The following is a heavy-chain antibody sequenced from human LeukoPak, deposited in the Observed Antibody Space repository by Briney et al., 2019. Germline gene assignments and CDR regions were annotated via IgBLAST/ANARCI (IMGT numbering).Heavy chain of an antibody. CDR2: INRDGSEK. CDR3: ARDDGGRYSAGWYDAFDI. CDR1: AFTLSGYW. Sequence: PGWSLRLSCAASAFTLSGYWMTWVRQAPGKGLEWVANINRDGSEKHYVDSVKGRFTISRDNARNSLFLQMYSLRAEDTALYFCARDDGGRYSAGWYDAFDIWGPGTMVTVSS. V-gene: IGHV3-7*01. D-gene: IGHD6-13*01. J-gene: IGHJ3*02.